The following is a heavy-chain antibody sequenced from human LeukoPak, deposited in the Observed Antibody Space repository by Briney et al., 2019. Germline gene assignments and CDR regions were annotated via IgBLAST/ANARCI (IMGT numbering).Heavy chain of an antibody. J-gene: IGHJ4*02. D-gene: IGHD5-12*01. Sequence: ASVTVSCKASGYTFTSYDINWVRQAPGQGLEWMGRIIPIPGIANYAQKFQGRVTITADKSTSTAYMELSSLRSEDTAVYYCARDQRGYSGYDRFDYWGQGTLVTVSS. CDR3: ARDQRGYSGYDRFDY. CDR1: GYTFTSYD. V-gene: IGHV1-69*04. CDR2: IIPIPGIA.